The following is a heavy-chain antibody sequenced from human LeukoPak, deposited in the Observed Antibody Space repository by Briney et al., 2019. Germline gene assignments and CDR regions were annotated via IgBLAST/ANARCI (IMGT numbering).Heavy chain of an antibody. V-gene: IGHV3-7*01. CDR2: MEYDGSEK. CDR3: VTSGWSD. D-gene: IGHD6-19*01. CDR1: RLIFSN. J-gene: IGHJ4*02. Sequence: GGSLRLSCAASRLIFSNWVRQAPGKGLEWVANMEYDGSEKHYSDSVKGRFTISRDNAKNSLFLQMNSLRVEDTAVYYCVTSGWSDWGQGTLVTVSS.